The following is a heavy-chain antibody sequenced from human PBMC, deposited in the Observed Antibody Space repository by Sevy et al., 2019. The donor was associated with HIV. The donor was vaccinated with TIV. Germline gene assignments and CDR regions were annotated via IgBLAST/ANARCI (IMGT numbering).Heavy chain of an antibody. J-gene: IGHJ6*02. V-gene: IGHV3-48*03. CDR2: ISTSGSNR. D-gene: IGHD1-1*01. CDR1: GFTFSYYA. Sequence: GGSLRLSCSASGFTFSYYAMHWVRQAPGKGLEWVSSISTSGSNRYYADSVKGRVTISRDNAKKSLYLQMNSLRAEDTAIYFCAKRGGQYDLGMDVWGQGTTVTVSS. CDR3: AKRGGQYDLGMDV.